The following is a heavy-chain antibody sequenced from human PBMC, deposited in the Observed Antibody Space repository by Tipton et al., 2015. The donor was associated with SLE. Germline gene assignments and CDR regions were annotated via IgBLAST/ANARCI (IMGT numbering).Heavy chain of an antibody. Sequence: TLSLTCTVSGGSISSYYWSWIRQPPGKGLEWIAYVDNSGSTNYSPSLKSRVTISVDTSKNQFSLKLSSVTAADTAVYYCARDQYNKGKGWFDPWGQGTLVTVSS. CDR3: ARDQYNKGKGWFDP. CDR1: GGSISSYY. V-gene: IGHV4-59*12. J-gene: IGHJ5*02. D-gene: IGHD1-14*01. CDR2: VDNSGST.